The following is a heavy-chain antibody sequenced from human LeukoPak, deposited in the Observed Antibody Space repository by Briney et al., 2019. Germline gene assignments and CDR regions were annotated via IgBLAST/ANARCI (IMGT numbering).Heavy chain of an antibody. V-gene: IGHV4-30-4*01. D-gene: IGHD4-17*01. CDR1: GGSISSGDYY. Sequence: SETLSLTCTVSGGSISSGDYYWSWIRQPPGKGLEWIGYIYYSGSTYYNPSLKSRVTISVDTSKNQFSLKLSSVTAADTAVYYCARGGFYGDYPDYWGQGTLVTVSS. J-gene: IGHJ4*02. CDR2: IYYSGST. CDR3: ARGGFYGDYPDY.